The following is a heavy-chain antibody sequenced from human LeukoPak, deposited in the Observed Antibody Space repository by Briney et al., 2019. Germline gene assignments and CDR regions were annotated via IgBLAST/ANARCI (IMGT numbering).Heavy chain of an antibody. CDR1: GFTFSSYG. V-gene: IGHV3-30*02. J-gene: IGHJ4*02. Sequence: GGSLRLSCAASGFTFSSYGMHWVRQAPGKGLEWVAVIWYDGSNKYYADSVKGRFTISRDNSKNTLYLQMNSLRAEDTAVYYCAKDQTTVTRGVDYWGQGTLVTVSS. CDR2: IWYDGSNK. CDR3: AKDQTTVTRGVDY. D-gene: IGHD4-11*01.